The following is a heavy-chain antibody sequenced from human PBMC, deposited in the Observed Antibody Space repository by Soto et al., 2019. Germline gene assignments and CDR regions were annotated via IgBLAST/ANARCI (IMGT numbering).Heavy chain of an antibody. CDR3: ARSELRYFDWTPSGAFDI. CDR2: IWYDGSNK. CDR1: GFTFRSYG. D-gene: IGHD3-9*01. J-gene: IGHJ3*02. V-gene: IGHV3-33*01. Sequence: GGSLRLSCAASGFTFRSYGMHWVRQAPGKGLEWVAVIWYDGSNKYYADSVKGRFTISRDNSKNTLYLQMNSLRAEDTAVYYCARSELRYFDWTPSGAFDIRGQGTMVTVSS.